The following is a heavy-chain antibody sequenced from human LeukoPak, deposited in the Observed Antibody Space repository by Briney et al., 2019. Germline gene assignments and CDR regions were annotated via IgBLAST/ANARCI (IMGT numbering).Heavy chain of an antibody. CDR1: VFTFSSHS. Sequence: PGGFLRLSCAASVFTFSSHSMIWVRQAQWKGLEWVLSISSSSSYIYYADSVKGRFTISRDNSKNTLYLQMNSLRAEDTAVYYCAKKGGSPPYFDYWGQGTLVTVSS. V-gene: IGHV3-21*04. CDR2: ISSSSSYI. D-gene: IGHD6-6*01. CDR3: AKKGGSPPYFDY. J-gene: IGHJ4*02.